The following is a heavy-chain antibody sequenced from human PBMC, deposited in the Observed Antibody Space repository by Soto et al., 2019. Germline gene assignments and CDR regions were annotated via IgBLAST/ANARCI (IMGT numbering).Heavy chain of an antibody. D-gene: IGHD3-22*01. CDR2: ISSDGAGA. CDR3: VQAPHSSIVTPLDY. CDR1: GLTFSSYA. V-gene: IGHV3-64D*08. J-gene: IGHJ4*02. Sequence: EVQLVESGGGLVQPGESLRLSCSASGLTFSSYAGHWVRQAPGKGLEYVSGISSDGAGAYYADSVEGRFTISRDNAKNTLYLQMTGLRDVDTAVYYCVQAPHSSIVTPLDYWGQGILVTVSS.